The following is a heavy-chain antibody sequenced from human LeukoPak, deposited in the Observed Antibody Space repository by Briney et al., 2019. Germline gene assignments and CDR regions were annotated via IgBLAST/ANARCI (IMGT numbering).Heavy chain of an antibody. V-gene: IGHV3-11*06. CDR3: ARDRWYGDYSGKYYFDY. D-gene: IGHD4-17*01. Sequence: GGSLRLSCAASGFTFSDYYMSWIRQAPGKGLEWVSYISSGSSYTNYADSVKGRFTISRDNAKNSLYLQMNSLRAEDTAVYYCARDRWYGDYSGKYYFDYWGQGTLVTVSS. CDR1: GFTFSDYY. J-gene: IGHJ4*02. CDR2: ISSGSSYT.